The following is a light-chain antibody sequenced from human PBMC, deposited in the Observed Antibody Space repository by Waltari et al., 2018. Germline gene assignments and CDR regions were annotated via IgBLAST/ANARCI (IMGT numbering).Light chain of an antibody. CDR1: QSLTKRY. CDR3: QQYGSSVLYT. CDR2: GAS. Sequence: VLTQSPGTLSLSPGERATLSCRASQSLTKRYLAWYQQKPGQAPRLLIYGASSRAAGIPDRFRGSGSGTDFTLTISRLEPEAFAVYYCQQYGSSVLYTFGQGTKLEIK. V-gene: IGKV3-20*01. J-gene: IGKJ2*01.